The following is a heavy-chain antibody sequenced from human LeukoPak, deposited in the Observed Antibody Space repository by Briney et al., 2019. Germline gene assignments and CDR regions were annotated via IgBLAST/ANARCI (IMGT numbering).Heavy chain of an antibody. CDR3: AGIGRYFDWLLNS. CDR2: IKEDGSEK. Sequence: GGSLRLSCAASGFTFSKYWMSWVRQAPGKGLEWVASIKEDGSEKYYVEAVKGRFTISRDNAKNSLYLQMNSLRAEDTAVYYCAGIGRYFDWLLNSWGQGTLVTVSS. J-gene: IGHJ4*02. D-gene: IGHD3-9*01. V-gene: IGHV3-7*01. CDR1: GFTFSKYW.